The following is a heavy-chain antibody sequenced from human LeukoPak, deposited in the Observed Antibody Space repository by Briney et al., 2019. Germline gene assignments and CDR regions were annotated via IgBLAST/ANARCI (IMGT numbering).Heavy chain of an antibody. Sequence: PSETLSLTCTVSGGSISSYYWSWIRQPAGKGLEWIGRIYTSGSTNYNPSLKSRVTMSVDTSKNQFSLKLSSVTAADTAVYYCASSGPLPCRYYYYMDVWGKGTTVTVSS. J-gene: IGHJ6*03. CDR2: IYTSGST. CDR1: GGSISSYY. CDR3: ASSGPLPCRYYYYMDV. V-gene: IGHV4-4*07. D-gene: IGHD1-14*01.